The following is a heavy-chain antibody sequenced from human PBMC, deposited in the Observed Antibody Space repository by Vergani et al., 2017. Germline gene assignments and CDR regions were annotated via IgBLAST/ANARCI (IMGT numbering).Heavy chain of an antibody. Sequence: EVQLVESGGGLVQPGRSLRLSCAASGFTFNRYWMSWVRQAPGKGLEWVSVIKSDGRTSYAESVRGRFTISRDTSRNAVYLQMNILRVEDTGVYYCTRSECSGTTCYGHYFDLWGHGILVTVSS. CDR1: GFTFNRYW. D-gene: IGHD2-15*01. CDR3: TRSECSGTTCYGHYFDL. V-gene: IGHV3-66*02. J-gene: IGHJ4*01. CDR2: IKSDGRT.